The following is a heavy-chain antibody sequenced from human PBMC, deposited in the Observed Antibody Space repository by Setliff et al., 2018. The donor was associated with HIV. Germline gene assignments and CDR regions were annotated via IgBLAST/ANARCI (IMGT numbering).Heavy chain of an antibody. D-gene: IGHD2-8*01. Sequence: AASVKVSCKVSGYTFTDYYMHWVQQAPGKGLEWVGLVDPENGETIYAEKFQGRVTITADTSADTAYMELSSLRSEDTALYYCATGTIDGLTRYDYYYMDVWGKGTTVTVSS. V-gene: IGHV1-69-2*01. CDR1: GYTFTDYY. J-gene: IGHJ6*03. CDR2: VDPENGET. CDR3: ATGTIDGLTRYDYYYMDV.